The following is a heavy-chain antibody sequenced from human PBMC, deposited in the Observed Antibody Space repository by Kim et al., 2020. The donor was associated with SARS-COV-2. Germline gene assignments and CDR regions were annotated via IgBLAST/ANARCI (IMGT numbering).Heavy chain of an antibody. V-gene: IGHV3-30-3*01. Sequence: GGSLRLSCAASGFTFSSYAMHWVRQAPGKGLEWVAVISYDGSNKYYADSVKGRFTISRDNSKNTLYLQMNSLRAEDTAVYYCARVADALGYCSGGSCYAGAFDIWGQGTMVTVSS. CDR3: ARVADALGYCSGGSCYAGAFDI. CDR1: GFTFSSYA. J-gene: IGHJ3*02. D-gene: IGHD2-15*01. CDR2: ISYDGSNK.